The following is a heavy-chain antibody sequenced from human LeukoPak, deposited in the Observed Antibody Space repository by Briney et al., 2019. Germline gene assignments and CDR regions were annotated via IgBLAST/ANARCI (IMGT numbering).Heavy chain of an antibody. CDR2: INPNSGGT. V-gene: IGHV1-2*06. CDR3: ARGTEYYFDY. CDR1: GYTFTGYY. Sequence: GASVKVSCKASGYTFTGYYMHWVRQAPGQGLEWMGRINPNSGGTNYAQKFQGRVTTTRDTSISTAYVDLTRLRSDDTAVYYCARGTEYYFDYWGQGTLVTVSS. D-gene: IGHD1-1*01. J-gene: IGHJ4*02.